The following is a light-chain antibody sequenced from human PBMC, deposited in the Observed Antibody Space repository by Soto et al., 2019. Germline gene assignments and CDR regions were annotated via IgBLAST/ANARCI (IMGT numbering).Light chain of an antibody. V-gene: IGKV3-20*01. Sequence: EIVLTQSPGTLSLSPGARATLSCRASQSVSSSYLAWYQQKPGQTPRLLISGACSRAAGIPDMFSGSGSGTDFTLTISGLQPEDCAVYYCQQYGISPRAFGQGTKVEIK. CDR2: GAC. CDR1: QSVSSSY. CDR3: QQYGISPRA. J-gene: IGKJ1*01.